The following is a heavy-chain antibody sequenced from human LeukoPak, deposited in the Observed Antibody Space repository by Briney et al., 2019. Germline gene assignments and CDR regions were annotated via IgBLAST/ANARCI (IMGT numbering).Heavy chain of an antibody. Sequence: PSETLSLTCTVSGGSISSYYWSWIRQPAGKGLEWIGRIYTSGSTNYNPSLKSRVTMSVDTSKNQFSLKLSSVTAADTAVYYCARTDQLGEAYDAFDIWGQGTMVTVSS. D-gene: IGHD2-2*01. CDR1: GGSISSYY. CDR2: IYTSGST. CDR3: ARTDQLGEAYDAFDI. V-gene: IGHV4-4*07. J-gene: IGHJ3*02.